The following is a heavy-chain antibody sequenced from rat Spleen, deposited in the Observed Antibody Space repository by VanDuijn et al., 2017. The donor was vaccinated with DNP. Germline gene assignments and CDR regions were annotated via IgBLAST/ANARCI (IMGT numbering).Heavy chain of an antibody. CDR2: ISYSGST. D-gene: IGHD1-4*01. Sequence: EVQLQESGPGLVKPSQSLSLTCSVTGYSITSNYWGWIRKFPGNKMEWIGHISYSGSTSYNPSPKRRISITRDTSKNQFFLQLNSVTTEDTATYYCARYGTRVYRYYFDYWGQGVMVTVSS. CDR1: GYSITSNY. J-gene: IGHJ2*01. V-gene: IGHV3-1*01. CDR3: ARYGTRVYRYYFDY.